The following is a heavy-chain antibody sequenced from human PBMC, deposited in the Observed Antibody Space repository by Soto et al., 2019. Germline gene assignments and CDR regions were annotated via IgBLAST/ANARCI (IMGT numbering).Heavy chain of an antibody. CDR1: GYSFLSRW. Sequence: GESLKISCKGSGYSFLSRWIAWVRQKPGKGLEWMGIIYPGNSDTRYNPSFQGQVTISADRSISTAYLQWSSLQASDSAMYYCARGLSPRPSSYFYYGMDVWGQGTTVTVSS. CDR2: IYPGNSDT. V-gene: IGHV5-51*01. J-gene: IGHJ6*02. D-gene: IGHD6-6*01. CDR3: ARGLSPRPSSYFYYGMDV.